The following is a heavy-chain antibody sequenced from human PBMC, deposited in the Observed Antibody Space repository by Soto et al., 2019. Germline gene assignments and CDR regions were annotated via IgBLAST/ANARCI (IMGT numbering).Heavy chain of an antibody. CDR3: ARVSQYFIESFQH. J-gene: IGHJ1*01. CDR2: ISGSGYTSDGGPTI. V-gene: IGHV3-48*03. CDR1: GFTFSSYE. D-gene: IGHD3-9*01. Sequence: PGGSLRLSCAASGFTFSSYEMIWVRQAPGKGLEWVSYISGSGYTSDGGPTIHYADSVKGRFTISRNNAKNSLYLQMNSLRVEDTAVYSCARVSQYFIESFQHWGQGTLVTVSS.